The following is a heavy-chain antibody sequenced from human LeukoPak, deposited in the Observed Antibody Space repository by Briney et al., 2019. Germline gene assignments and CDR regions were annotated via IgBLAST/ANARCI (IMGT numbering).Heavy chain of an antibody. CDR2: MYYTGIT. J-gene: IGHJ4*02. V-gene: IGHV4-39*07. CDR1: GGSISSRSYY. CDR3: ARGASVGANFFDY. D-gene: IGHD1-26*01. Sequence: SETLSLTCTVSGGSISSRSYYWAWIRQPPGKGLEWIGSMYYTGITYHNPSLKSRVTISVDTSMNQFSLKLSSVTAADTAVYYCARGASVGANFFDYWGQGTLVTVSS.